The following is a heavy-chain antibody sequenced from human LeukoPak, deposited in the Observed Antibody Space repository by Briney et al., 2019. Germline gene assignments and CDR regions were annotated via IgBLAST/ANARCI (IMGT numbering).Heavy chain of an antibody. CDR3: ARVREYCGGDCLDAFDI. D-gene: IGHD2-21*02. J-gene: IGHJ3*02. CDR1: GYTFTSYA. V-gene: IGHV1-3*01. CDR2: INAGNGNT. Sequence: ASVKVSCKASGYTFTSYAMHWVRQAPGQRLEWMGWINAGNGNTKYSQKFQGRVTITRDTSAGTAYMELSSLRSEDTAVYYCARVREYCGGDCLDAFDIWGQGTMVTVSS.